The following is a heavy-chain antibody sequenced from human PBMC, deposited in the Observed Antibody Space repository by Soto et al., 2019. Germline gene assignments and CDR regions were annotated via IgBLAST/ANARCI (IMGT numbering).Heavy chain of an antibody. CDR2: IYHSGST. J-gene: IGHJ4*02. Sequence: SETLSLTCAVSGGSISSGGYSWSWIRQPPGKGLEWIGYIYHSGSTYYNPSLKSRVTISVDTSKNQFSLKLSSVTAADTAVYYCARVYGLDLFDYWGQGTLVTVSS. CDR1: GGSISSGGYS. D-gene: IGHD2-8*01. CDR3: ARVYGLDLFDY. V-gene: IGHV4-30-2*01.